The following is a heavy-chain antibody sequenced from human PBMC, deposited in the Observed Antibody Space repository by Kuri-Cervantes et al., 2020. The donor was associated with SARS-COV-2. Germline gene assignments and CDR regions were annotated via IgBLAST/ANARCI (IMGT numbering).Heavy chain of an antibody. Sequence: GGSLRLSCAASGFTFSSYGMHWVRQAPGKGLEWVAVISYDGSNKYYADSVKGRFTISRDNSKNTLYLQMNSQRAEDTAVYYCAREGHGSGSYYYYYIDVWGKGTTVTVSS. CDR1: GFTFSSYG. CDR3: AREGHGSGSYYYYYIDV. J-gene: IGHJ6*03. D-gene: IGHD3-10*01. CDR2: ISYDGSNK. V-gene: IGHV3-30*03.